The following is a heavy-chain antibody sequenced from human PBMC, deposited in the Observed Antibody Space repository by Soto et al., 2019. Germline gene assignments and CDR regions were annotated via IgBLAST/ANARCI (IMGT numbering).Heavy chain of an antibody. CDR1: GGTMRSGGYY. D-gene: IGHD2-15*01. J-gene: IGHJ6*02. V-gene: IGHV4-31*11. CDR3: ARDLGILPKPGYYYYYGMDV. CDR2: IYYSGST. Sequence: AVCGGTMRSGGYYGSWISQHPGKGLEWIGYIYYSGSTYYNPSLKSRVTISVDTSKNQLSLKLSSVTAADTAVYYCARDLGILPKPGYYYYYGMDVSAQGTTVTVSS.